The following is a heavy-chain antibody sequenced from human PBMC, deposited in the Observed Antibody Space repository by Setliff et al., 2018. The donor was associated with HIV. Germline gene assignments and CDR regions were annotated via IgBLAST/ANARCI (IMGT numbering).Heavy chain of an antibody. J-gene: IGHJ6*03. CDR1: GGSISNYY. CDR3: ARGNDWGHFYYYYMDV. Sequence: SETLSLTCTVSGGSISNYYWSWIRQPPGKGLEWIGYIYFTGNTNYNPSLKSRVTISLDTSKNQFSLKLSSVTAADTAVYFCARGNDWGHFYYYYMDVWGKGTTVTVSS. D-gene: IGHD7-27*01. V-gene: IGHV4-59*01. CDR2: IYFTGNT.